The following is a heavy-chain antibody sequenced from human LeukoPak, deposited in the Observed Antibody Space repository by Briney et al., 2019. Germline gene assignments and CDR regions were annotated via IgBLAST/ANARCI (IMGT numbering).Heavy chain of an antibody. CDR2: INHSGST. J-gene: IGHJ4*02. V-gene: IGHV4-34*01. CDR1: GFTVSINY. CDR3: ARGPHYSYYFDY. Sequence: GSLRLSCAASGFTVSINYMSWIRQPPGKGLEWIGEINHSGSTNYNPSLKSRVTISVDTSKNQFSLKLSSVTAADTAVYYCARGPHYSYYFDYWGQGTLVTVSS. D-gene: IGHD2-21*01.